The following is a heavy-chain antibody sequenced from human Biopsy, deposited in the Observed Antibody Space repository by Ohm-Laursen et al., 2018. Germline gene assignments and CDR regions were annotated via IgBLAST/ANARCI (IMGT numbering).Heavy chain of an antibody. D-gene: IGHD6-19*01. J-gene: IGHJ3*02. CDR3: AKHGSGWTGDDALHI. CDR2: ISYSGST. Sequence: TLSLTCTVPGDSINSSYWSWIRQAPGRGLEWVGYISYSGSTSNNPSLKSRITISVDTSKSQISLKVTSVTAADTAVYYCAKHGSGWTGDDALHIWGQGTMVTVSS. V-gene: IGHV4-59*08. CDR1: GDSINSSY.